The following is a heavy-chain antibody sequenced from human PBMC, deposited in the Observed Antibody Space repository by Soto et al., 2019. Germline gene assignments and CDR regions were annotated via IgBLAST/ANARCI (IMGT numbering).Heavy chain of an antibody. CDR2: MNSDGSTT. J-gene: IGHJ4*02. Sequence: GGSLRLSCAASGFTFGNYWVHWVRQAPGKGREWVSRMNSDGSTTNYADSVKGRFTVSRDNARNTLHLQMNSLRAEDTAVYYCATAEVDYWGPGTLVTVSS. V-gene: IGHV3-74*01. CDR1: GFTFGNYW. CDR3: ATAEVDY.